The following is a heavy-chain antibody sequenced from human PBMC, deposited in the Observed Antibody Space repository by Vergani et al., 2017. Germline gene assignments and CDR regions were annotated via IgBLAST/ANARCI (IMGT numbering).Heavy chain of an antibody. CDR3: ARVFFNQWLIAGGFDY. CDR1: GGSISSGDYY. D-gene: IGHD6-13*01. V-gene: IGHV4-30-4*08. Sequence: QVQLQESGPGLVKPSQTLSLTCTVSGGSISSGDYYWSWIRQPPGKGLEWIGYIYYSGSTYYNPSLKSRVTISVDTSKNQFSLKLSSVTAADTAVYYCARVFFNQWLIAGGFDYWGQGTLVTVSS. CDR2: IYYSGST. J-gene: IGHJ4*02.